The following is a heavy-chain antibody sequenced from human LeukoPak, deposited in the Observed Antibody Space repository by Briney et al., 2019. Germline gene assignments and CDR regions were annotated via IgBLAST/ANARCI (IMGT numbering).Heavy chain of an antibody. Sequence: GGSLRLSCAASGFTFSSYSMNWVRQAPGKGLEWVSAISGSGGSTYYADSVKGRFTISRDNSKNTLYLQMNSLRAEDTAVYYCAKDSYYDYVWGSYRYTNQFDYWGQGTLVTVSS. CDR2: ISGSGGST. V-gene: IGHV3-23*01. CDR1: GFTFSSYS. CDR3: AKDSYYDYVWGSYRYTNQFDY. D-gene: IGHD3-16*02. J-gene: IGHJ4*02.